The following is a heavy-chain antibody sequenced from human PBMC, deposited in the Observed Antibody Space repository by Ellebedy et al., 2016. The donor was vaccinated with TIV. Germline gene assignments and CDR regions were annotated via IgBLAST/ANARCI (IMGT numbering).Heavy chain of an antibody. CDR2: IYADGTT. D-gene: IGHD3-10*01. J-gene: IGHJ6*02. V-gene: IGHV3-66*01. CDR1: GFTVSTNY. Sequence: PGGSLRLSCAVSGFTVSTNYLSWVRQAPGKGLEWVSTIYADGTTYHADSVRGRFTISRETSKNTLYLQMKSLRADDTALYYCATNWVVRGEGWNNGMDIWGQGTTVTVSS. CDR3: ATNWVVRGEGWNNGMDI.